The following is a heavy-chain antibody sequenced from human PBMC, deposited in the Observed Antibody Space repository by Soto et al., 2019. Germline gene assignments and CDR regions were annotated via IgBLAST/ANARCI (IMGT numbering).Heavy chain of an antibody. CDR1: GFMFNIYA. D-gene: IGHD4-17*01. Sequence: EVQLLESGGGLVQPGGSLRLSCAASGFMFNIYAMSWVRQAPGKGLEWVLTISGSSGSTHYADSAKGRFTISRDNSKNTLFLLMNSLRVEDTAVYYCTGVYGDFDRYFDYWGQGTLVAVSS. CDR3: TGVYGDFDRYFDY. J-gene: IGHJ4*02. V-gene: IGHV3-23*01. CDR2: ISGSSGST.